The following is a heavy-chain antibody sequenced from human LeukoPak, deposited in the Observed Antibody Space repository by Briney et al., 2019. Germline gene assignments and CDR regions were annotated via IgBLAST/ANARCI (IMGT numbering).Heavy chain of an antibody. CDR1: GFTFSSYA. J-gene: IGHJ4*02. V-gene: IGHV3-23*01. D-gene: IGHD3-22*01. CDR3: AKDRYYDSSVDY. Sequence: PGGSLRLSCAASGFTFSSYAMSWVRQAPGKGLEWVSAISGSGGSTYYADSVEGRFTISRDNSKNTLYLQMNSLRAEDTAVYYCAKDRYYDSSVDYWGQGTLVTVSS. CDR2: ISGSGGST.